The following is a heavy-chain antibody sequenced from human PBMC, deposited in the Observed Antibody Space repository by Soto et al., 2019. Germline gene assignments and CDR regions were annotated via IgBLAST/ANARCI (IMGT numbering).Heavy chain of an antibody. D-gene: IGHD1-26*01. CDR1: GFTFSKAW. CDR2: IKSKTDGGTI. CDR3: STGGKYYGMDV. Sequence: GGSLRLSCAASGFTFSKAWMSWVRQAPGKGLEWVGRIKSKTDGGTIDYAAPVKGRFTISRDDSKNTLYLQMNSLRTEDTAVYYCSTGGKYYGMDVWGQGTTVTVSS. V-gene: IGHV3-15*01. J-gene: IGHJ6*02.